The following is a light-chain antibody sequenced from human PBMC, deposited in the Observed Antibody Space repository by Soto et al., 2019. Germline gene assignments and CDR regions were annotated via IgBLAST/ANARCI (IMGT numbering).Light chain of an antibody. V-gene: IGKV4-1*01. CDR1: QSVLYSSNNRNY. CDR2: LGS. CDR3: MQALQAPIT. Sequence: DIMMTQAPDSLSVSLGERATINCKSSQSVLYSSNNRNYLAWYQQKPRQPPKPLIYLGSNRASGVPDRFSGSGSGTDFTLSISTVEAGDVGVYYCMQALQAPITFGQGTDWRI. J-gene: IGKJ5*01.